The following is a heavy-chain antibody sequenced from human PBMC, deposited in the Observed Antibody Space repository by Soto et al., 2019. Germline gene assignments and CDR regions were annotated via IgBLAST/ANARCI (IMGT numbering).Heavy chain of an antibody. CDR3: ARDLKRGGYCSGGSGPDYYYYGMDV. J-gene: IGHJ6*02. D-gene: IGHD2-15*01. Sequence: EVQLVESGGGLVKPGGSLRLSCAASGFTFSSYSMNWVRQAPGKGLEWVSSISSSSSYIYYADSVKGRFTISRDNAKNSLYLKMNSLRAEDTAVYYCARDLKRGGYCSGGSGPDYYYYGMDVWGQGTTVTVSS. CDR2: ISSSSSYI. V-gene: IGHV3-21*01. CDR1: GFTFSSYS.